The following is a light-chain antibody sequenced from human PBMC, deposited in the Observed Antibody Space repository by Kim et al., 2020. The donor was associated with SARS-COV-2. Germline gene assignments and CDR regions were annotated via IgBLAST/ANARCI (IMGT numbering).Light chain of an antibody. CDR3: QHYGTSFT. CDR2: GAS. J-gene: IGKJ4*01. V-gene: IGKV3-20*01. Sequence: LPPGKGATLSFRAIQRISNNSLAWYQQNPGRAPSLLIYGASNRPTGTPGRFGGSGSGSDFTLTISRLEPEDFAVYYCQHYGTSFTFGGGTKVDIK. CDR1: QRISNNS.